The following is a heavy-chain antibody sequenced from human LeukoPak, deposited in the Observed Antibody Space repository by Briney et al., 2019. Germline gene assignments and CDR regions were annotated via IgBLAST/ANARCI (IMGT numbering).Heavy chain of an antibody. D-gene: IGHD6-25*01. V-gene: IGHV3-23*01. Sequence: SGGSLRLSCAASGFIFSSYAMSWVRQAPGKGLEWVSALSGSGGNTYYADSVKGRFTISRDNSKSTLYLQMNSLRGDDTAVYYCAKDRMNWRGAAASIEYWGRGTLVTVST. CDR3: AKDRMNWRGAAASIEY. CDR1: GFIFSSYA. J-gene: IGHJ4*02. CDR2: LSGSGGNT.